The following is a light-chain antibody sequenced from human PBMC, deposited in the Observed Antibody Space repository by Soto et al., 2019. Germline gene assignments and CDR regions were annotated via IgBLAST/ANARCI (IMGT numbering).Light chain of an antibody. V-gene: IGLV2-14*03. J-gene: IGLJ2*01. CDR2: DVI. CDR1: SSDVGGYNY. Sequence: QSVLTQPASVSGSPGQSITISCTGTSSDVGGYNYVSWYQQHPGKAPKLMIYDVINRPSGVSNRFSGSKSGNSASLTISGLQAEDEADYYCSSYTSSSTYVVFGGGT. CDR3: SSYTSSSTYVV.